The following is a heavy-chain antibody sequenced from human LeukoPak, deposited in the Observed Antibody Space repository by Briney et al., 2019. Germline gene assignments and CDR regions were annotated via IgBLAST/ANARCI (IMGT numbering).Heavy chain of an antibody. CDR3: ARPSNYYYMDV. V-gene: IGHV3-7*01. J-gene: IGHJ6*03. CDR2: IKQDGSEK. CDR1: GFTFNRYW. Sequence: GVLRLSCAASGFTFNRYWMSWVRQAPGKGLEWVANIKQDGSEKYYVDSVKGRFTISRDSAKSALYLQMNSLRAEDTAVYYCARPSNYYYMDVWGKGTTVTISS.